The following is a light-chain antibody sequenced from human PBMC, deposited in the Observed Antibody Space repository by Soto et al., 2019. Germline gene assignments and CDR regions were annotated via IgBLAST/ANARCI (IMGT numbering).Light chain of an antibody. CDR2: RNT. CDR1: TSNIGKTF. V-gene: IGLV1-47*01. Sequence: QSVLTQPPSASGTPGQTVNISCSGSTSNIGKTFVYWYQHFPGAAPKLLIYRNTLRPSGVPDRFSAYKSGTSTSLAISGLRSEDEADYYCAPWDNNLSGYVFGTGTRSPS. J-gene: IGLJ1*01. CDR3: APWDNNLSGYV.